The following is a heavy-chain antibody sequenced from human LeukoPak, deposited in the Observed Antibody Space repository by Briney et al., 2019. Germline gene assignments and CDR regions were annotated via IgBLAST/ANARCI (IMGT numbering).Heavy chain of an antibody. Sequence: GGSLKLSCAPSGFTFSSYSMNWVRQAPGKGLEWVSCISSSNNYIYYADSVKGRFTISRDNAKNSLYLQMNSLRAEDTAVYYCARRSGSYSYYFDYWGQGTLVTVSS. D-gene: IGHD1-26*01. CDR3: ARRSGSYSYYFDY. J-gene: IGHJ4*02. CDR1: GFTFSSYS. V-gene: IGHV3-21*06. CDR2: ISSSNNYI.